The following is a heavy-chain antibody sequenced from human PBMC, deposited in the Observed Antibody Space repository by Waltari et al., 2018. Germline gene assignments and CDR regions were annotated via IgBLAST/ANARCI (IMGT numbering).Heavy chain of an antibody. CDR1: GGSISSSSYY. V-gene: IGHV4-39*07. CDR3: ARGVTAPDWFDP. CDR2: IDYSGST. J-gene: IGHJ5*02. D-gene: IGHD2-2*01. Sequence: QLQLQESGPGLVKPSETLSLTCTVSGGSISSSSYYWGWIRQPPGKGLEWIGSIDYSGSTYYNPSLKSRVTISVDTSKNQFSLKLSSVTAADTAVYYCARGVTAPDWFDPWGQGTLVTVSS.